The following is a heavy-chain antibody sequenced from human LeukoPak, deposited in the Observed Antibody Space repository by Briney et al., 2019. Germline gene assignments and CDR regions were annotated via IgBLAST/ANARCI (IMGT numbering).Heavy chain of an antibody. CDR2: INQDGREK. Sequence: GGSLTLSCTVSGFTFSSYWMTWVRQVPGKGLQWVANINQDGREKYYRDSMKGRLNISTDNTENTVFLQLTSLRTEDTGIYFCAKGRDYGDFWGQGTLVAVPS. CDR1: GFTFSSYW. V-gene: IGHV3-7*01. CDR3: AKGRDYGDF. J-gene: IGHJ4*02.